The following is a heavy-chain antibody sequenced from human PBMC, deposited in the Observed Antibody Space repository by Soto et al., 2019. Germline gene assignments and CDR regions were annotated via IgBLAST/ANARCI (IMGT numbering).Heavy chain of an antibody. J-gene: IGHJ4*02. CDR2: IIPIFGTA. D-gene: IGHD3-9*01. CDR3: ARLSNSPTSYYDIYYFDY. CDR1: GGTFSSYA. Sequence: ASVKVSCKASGGTFSSYAISWVRQAPGQGLEWMGGIIPIFGTANYAQKFHGRVTITADESASTAYMELSSLRSEDTAVYYCARLSNSPTSYYDIYYFDYWGQGTLVTVS. V-gene: IGHV1-69*13.